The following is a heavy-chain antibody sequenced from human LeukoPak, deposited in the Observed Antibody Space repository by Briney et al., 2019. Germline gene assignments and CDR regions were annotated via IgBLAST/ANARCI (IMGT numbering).Heavy chain of an antibody. CDR2: IIPILGIA. Sequence: ASVKVSCKASGGTFSSYAISWVRQAPGQGLEWMGRIIPILGIANYAQKFQGRVTITADKSTSTAYMELSSLRSEDTAVYYCARHTSGQPFDYWGQGTLVTVSS. D-gene: IGHD6-19*01. CDR1: GGTFSSYA. J-gene: IGHJ4*02. CDR3: ARHTSGQPFDY. V-gene: IGHV1-69*04.